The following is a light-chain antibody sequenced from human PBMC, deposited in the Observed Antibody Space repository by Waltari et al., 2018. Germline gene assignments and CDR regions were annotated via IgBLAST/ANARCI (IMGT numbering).Light chain of an antibody. CDR1: NFNIGEGND. V-gene: IGLV1-40*01. CDR3: QSYDSTVGGTV. J-gene: IGLJ3*02. CDR2: HNT. Sequence: QSPLTQPPSVSGAPGPTVNISCNGTNFNIGEGNDVHWYQQFPGTVPKVLVHHNTCRPSGVLDRFSASQSATSASLAITVLPPDDEADYYGQSYDSTVGGTVFGGGTKVTV.